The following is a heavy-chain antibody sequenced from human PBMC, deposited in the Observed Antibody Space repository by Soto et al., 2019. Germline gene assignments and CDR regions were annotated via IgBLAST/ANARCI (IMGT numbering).Heavy chain of an antibody. J-gene: IGHJ4*01. V-gene: IGHV4-59*08. CDR2: IYYSGST. Sequence: PSETLSLTCTVSGGSISSYYWSWIRQPPGKGLEWIGYIYYSGSTNYNPSLKSRVTISVDTSKNQFSLKLSSVTAADTAVYYCARLYGSCFDYLGHGTLFTVSS. CDR1: GGSISSYY. CDR3: ARLYGSCFDY. D-gene: IGHD3-10*01.